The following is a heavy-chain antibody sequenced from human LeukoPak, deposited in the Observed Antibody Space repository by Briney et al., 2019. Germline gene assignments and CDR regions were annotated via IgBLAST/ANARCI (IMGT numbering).Heavy chain of an antibody. CDR2: IYYRGST. D-gene: IGHD5-12*01. CDR3: ARAASGYYYASDI. J-gene: IGHJ3*02. V-gene: IGHV4-59*01. Sequence: PPETPSLTSAVSGGSITSSYWSWIWQPPRKGVGWIGYIYYRGSTKYHPSLNSRVTMSVDTSKNQLSLNLTSVTAADTAVYYCARAASGYYYASDIWGQGTVVTVSS. CDR1: GGSITSSY.